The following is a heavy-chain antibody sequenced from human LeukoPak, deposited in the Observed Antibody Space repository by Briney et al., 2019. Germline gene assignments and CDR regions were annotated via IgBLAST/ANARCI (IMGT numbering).Heavy chain of an antibody. CDR1: GGSISGSSYY. V-gene: IGHV4-39*01. D-gene: IGHD4-17*01. CDR3: ARLRGAMTPVTSDFDY. CDR2: GFYSGSA. J-gene: IGHJ4*01. Sequence: SETLSLTCIVSGGSISGSSYYWAWIRQPPGKGLEWIGSGFYSGSAYYNPSLKSRVTISVDTSKNQFSLNLSSVTAADTAVYYCARLRGAMTPVTSDFDYWGHGNLVTVSS.